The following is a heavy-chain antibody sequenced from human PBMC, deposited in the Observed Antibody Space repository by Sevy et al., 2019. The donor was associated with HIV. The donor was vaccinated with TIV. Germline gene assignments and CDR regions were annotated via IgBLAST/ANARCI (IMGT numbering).Heavy chain of an antibody. CDR3: ARDRGVGTSSYGIDV. CDR2: ISTSSTYI. J-gene: IGHJ6*02. CDR1: GFIFSHYS. D-gene: IGHD1-26*01. V-gene: IGHV3-21*01. Sequence: GGSLRLSCTASGFIFSHYSMNWVRQAPGKGLEWVSSISTSSTYIYYADSVKGRFTISRDNAKNLLYLQMNSLRAEDTAVYQCARDRGVGTSSYGIDVWGQGTTVTVFS.